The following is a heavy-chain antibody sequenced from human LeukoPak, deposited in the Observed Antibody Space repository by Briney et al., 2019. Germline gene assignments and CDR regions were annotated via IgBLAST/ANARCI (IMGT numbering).Heavy chain of an antibody. CDR2: IYYSGSS. Sequence: SETLSLTCSVFGGSISSSSYYWGWIRQPPGEGLEWIGSIYYSGSSYYNPSLKSRVTISVDTSKNQFSLKLTSVTAAGTAVYYCARRDCASTTCYAGSYYFDYWGQGTLVTVSS. J-gene: IGHJ4*02. D-gene: IGHD2-2*01. CDR3: ARRDCASTTCYAGSYYFDY. V-gene: IGHV4-39*01. CDR1: GGSISSSSYY.